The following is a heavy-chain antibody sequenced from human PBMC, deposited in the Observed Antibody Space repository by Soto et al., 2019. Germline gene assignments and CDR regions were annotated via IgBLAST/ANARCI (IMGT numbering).Heavy chain of an antibody. D-gene: IGHD3-16*01. CDR3: ARDLPNTFYYYGMDV. Sequence: SVKVSCKASGGTFSSYAISWGRQAPGQGLEWMGGIIPIFGTANYAQKFQGRVTITADESTSTAYMELSSLRSEDTAVYYCARDLPNTFYYYGMDVWGQGTTVTVSS. V-gene: IGHV1-69*13. CDR2: IIPIFGTA. J-gene: IGHJ6*02. CDR1: GGTFSSYA.